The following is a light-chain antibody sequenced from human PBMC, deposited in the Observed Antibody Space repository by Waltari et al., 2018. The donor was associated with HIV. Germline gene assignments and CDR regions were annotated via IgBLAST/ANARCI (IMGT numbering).Light chain of an antibody. J-gene: IGKJ4*01. Sequence: EIVLTQSPVTLSLSPGERADLSCRASQSVGYFLAWYQQKPGQAPRLLIYAVSKRAAGTPARFSDSGSKTNFTLTISALEPEDFVVYYCQQRLNWPLTFGGGTRVEI. V-gene: IGKV3-11*01. CDR3: QQRLNWPLT. CDR1: QSVGYF. CDR2: AVS.